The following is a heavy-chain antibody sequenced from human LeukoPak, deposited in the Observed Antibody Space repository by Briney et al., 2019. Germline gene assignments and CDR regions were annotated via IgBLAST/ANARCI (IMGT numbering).Heavy chain of an antibody. V-gene: IGHV4-38-2*02. CDR3: ARGRLRYCSGGSCYSGWFDP. J-gene: IGHJ5*02. Sequence: SETLSLTCSVSGYSISSAYYWGWIRQPPGKGLEWIGTMYHSGSTNYNPSLKSRVTISVDTSKNQFSLKLSSVTAADTAVYYCARGRLRYCSGGSCYSGWFDPWGQGTLVTVSS. CDR2: MYHSGST. D-gene: IGHD2-15*01. CDR1: GYSISSAYY.